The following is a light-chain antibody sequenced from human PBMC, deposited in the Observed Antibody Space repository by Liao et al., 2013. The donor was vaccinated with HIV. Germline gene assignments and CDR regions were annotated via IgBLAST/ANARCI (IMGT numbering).Light chain of an antibody. J-gene: IGLJ1*01. V-gene: IGLV3-25*03. Sequence: SYVLTQPPSVSEAPGKTASITCGGNNIGSKSVHWYQQKPGQAPVLVIYKDSERPSGIPERFSGSSSGTTVTLTISGVQAEDEADYYCQSADSSGTYRVFGTGTKVTVL. CDR2: KDS. CDR1: IGSKS. CDR3: QSADSSGTYRV.